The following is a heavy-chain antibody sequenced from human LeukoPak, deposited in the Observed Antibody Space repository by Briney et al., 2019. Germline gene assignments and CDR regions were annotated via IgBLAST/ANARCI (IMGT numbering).Heavy chain of an antibody. CDR2: INPNSGGT. CDR1: GYTFTGYY. V-gene: IGHV1-2*02. Sequence: ASVKVSCKASGYTFTGYYMHWVRQAPGQGLEWMGWINPNSGGTNYAQKFQGRVTMTRDTSISTAYMELSRLRSDDTAVYYCAREIDGYCSSTSCYGNIGYFDYWGQGTLVTVSS. D-gene: IGHD2-2*03. CDR3: AREIDGYCSSTSCYGNIGYFDY. J-gene: IGHJ4*02.